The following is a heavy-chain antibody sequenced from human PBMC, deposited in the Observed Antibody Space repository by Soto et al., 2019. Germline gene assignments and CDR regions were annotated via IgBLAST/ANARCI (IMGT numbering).Heavy chain of an antibody. Sequence: ASVKVSCKVSGYTLTELSMHWLRQSPGKGLEWMGGFDPEDGETIYAQKFQGRVTMTEDTSTDTAYMELSSLRSEDTAVYYCARAMVRGVIITYGMDVWGQGTTVTVSS. D-gene: IGHD3-10*01. J-gene: IGHJ6*02. CDR3: ARAMVRGVIITYGMDV. CDR2: FDPEDGET. V-gene: IGHV1-24*01. CDR1: GYTLTELS.